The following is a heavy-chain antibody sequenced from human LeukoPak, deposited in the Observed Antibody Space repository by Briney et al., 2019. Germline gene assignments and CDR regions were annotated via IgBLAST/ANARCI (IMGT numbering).Heavy chain of an antibody. J-gene: IGHJ4*02. D-gene: IGHD3-16*02. Sequence: PSEPLSLTCAVYGGSFSGYYWSWLRQPPGRGLEWIGEINHRGSTNYNPSLKSRVTISVDTSKNHFSLKLSSLTAADTAVYYCASGDYLWGSYLGYWGQGTLVTVSS. V-gene: IGHV4-34*01. CDR2: INHRGST. CDR3: ASGDYLWGSYLGY. CDR1: GGSFSGYY.